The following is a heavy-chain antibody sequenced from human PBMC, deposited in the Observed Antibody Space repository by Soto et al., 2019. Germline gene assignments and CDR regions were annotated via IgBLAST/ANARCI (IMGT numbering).Heavy chain of an antibody. Sequence: QVQLVESGGGVVQPGRSLRLSCAASGFTFSSYGMHWVRQAPGKGLEWVAVISYDGSNKYYADSVKGRFTISRDNSKNTLYLQMNSLRAEDTAVYYCAKDRIRDFWSGYYFDYWGQGTLVTVSS. CDR3: AKDRIRDFWSGYYFDY. V-gene: IGHV3-30*18. D-gene: IGHD3-3*01. CDR1: GFTFSSYG. J-gene: IGHJ4*02. CDR2: ISYDGSNK.